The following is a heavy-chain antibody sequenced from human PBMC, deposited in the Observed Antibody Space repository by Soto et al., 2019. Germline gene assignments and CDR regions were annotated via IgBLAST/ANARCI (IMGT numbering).Heavy chain of an antibody. J-gene: IGHJ4*02. CDR3: ARNLLDCSSTSCNQKGVFDY. CDR2: ISAYNGNT. CDR1: GYTFTSYG. V-gene: IGHV1-18*01. D-gene: IGHD2-2*01. Sequence: QVQLVQSGAEVKKPGASVKVSCKASGYTFTSYGISWVRQAPGQGLEWMGWISAYNGNTNYAQKLQGRGTMTTDTSTSTAYMELRSLRSDDTAVYYCARNLLDCSSTSCNQKGVFDYWGQGTLVTVSS.